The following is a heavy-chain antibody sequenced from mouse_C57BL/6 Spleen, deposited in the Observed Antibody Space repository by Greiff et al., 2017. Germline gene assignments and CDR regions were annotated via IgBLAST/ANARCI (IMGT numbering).Heavy chain of an antibody. Sequence: EVMLVASGEGLVKPGGSLTLSCAASGFTFSSYAMSWVRQTPEKRLEWVAYISSGGDYISYADTVKGRFTISRDNARNTLYLQMSMLKSEDTAMYYCTRDRYYGSSYNYFDYWGQGTTLTVSS. J-gene: IGHJ2*01. CDR1: GFTFSSYA. CDR3: TRDRYYGSSYNYFDY. CDR2: ISSGGDYI. D-gene: IGHD1-1*01. V-gene: IGHV5-9-1*02.